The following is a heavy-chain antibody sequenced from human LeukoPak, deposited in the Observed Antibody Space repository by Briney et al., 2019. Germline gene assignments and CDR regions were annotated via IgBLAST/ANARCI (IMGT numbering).Heavy chain of an antibody. Sequence: SETLSLTCTVSGGSISNSNYYWGWIRQPPGKGLEWIGTIYYRGSTNYNPSLKSRVTISVDTSKNQFSLKLSSVTAADTAVYYCAREGDYYDSSGYNPYYFDYWGQGTLVTVSS. CDR1: GGSISNSNYY. D-gene: IGHD3-22*01. CDR2: IYYRGST. V-gene: IGHV4-39*07. CDR3: AREGDYYDSSGYNPYYFDY. J-gene: IGHJ4*02.